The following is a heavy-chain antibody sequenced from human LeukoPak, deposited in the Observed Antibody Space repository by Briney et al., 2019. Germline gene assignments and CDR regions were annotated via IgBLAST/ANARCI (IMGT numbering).Heavy chain of an antibody. D-gene: IGHD3-22*01. Sequence: PGGSLRLSCAAPGFTFSSYGMHWVRQAPAKGLEWVAVIWYDGSNKYYADSVKGRFTISRDHSKTTLYLQMTSLRAEDTAVYYCARDFYYDSSGYYGTFDYWGQGTLVTVSS. CDR3: ARDFYYDSSGYYGTFDY. V-gene: IGHV3-33*01. CDR2: IWYDGSNK. CDR1: GFTFSSYG. J-gene: IGHJ4*02.